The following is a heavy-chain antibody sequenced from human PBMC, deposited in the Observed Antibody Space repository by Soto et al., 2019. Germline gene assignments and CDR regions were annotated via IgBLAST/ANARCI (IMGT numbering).Heavy chain of an antibody. V-gene: IGHV3-23*01. D-gene: IGHD3-10*01. CDR2: ISGSGGST. Sequence: EVQLLESGGGLVQPGGSLRLSCAASGFTFSSYAMSWVRQAPGKGLEWVSAISGSGGSTYYADSVKGRFTISRDNSKNTLYLEMNSLRAEDTAVYYCAKYDGSGSFHMDVWGKGTTVTVSS. CDR3: AKYDGSGSFHMDV. J-gene: IGHJ6*03. CDR1: GFTFSSYA.